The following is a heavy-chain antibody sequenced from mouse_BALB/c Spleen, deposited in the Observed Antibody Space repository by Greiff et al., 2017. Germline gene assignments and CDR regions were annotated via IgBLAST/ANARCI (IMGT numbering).Heavy chain of an antibody. CDR3: ASQGYGGAMDY. Sequence: VHVKQSGAELVKPGASVKLSCTASGFNIKDTYMHWVKQRPEQGLEWIGRIDPANGNTKYDPKFQGKATITADTSSNTAYLQLSSLTSEDTAVYYCASQGYGGAMDYWGQGTSVTVSS. D-gene: IGHD2-14*01. J-gene: IGHJ4*01. CDR1: GFNIKDTY. CDR2: IDPANGNT. V-gene: IGHV14-3*02.